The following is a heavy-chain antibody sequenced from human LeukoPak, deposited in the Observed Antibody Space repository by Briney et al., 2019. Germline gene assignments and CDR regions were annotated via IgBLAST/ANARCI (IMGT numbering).Heavy chain of an antibody. D-gene: IGHD5-24*01. CDR2: IYYSGRT. J-gene: IGHJ3*02. V-gene: IGHV4-59*01. CDR3: ARGRWLPNAFDI. Sequence: SETLSLTCTVSGDSINSYYWNWIRQAPGKGLEWIGYIYYSGRTDYNPSLESRVTISVDTSKHQFSMKLKSVTAADTAVYFCARGRWLPNAFDIWGQGTMVTVFS. CDR1: GDSINSYY.